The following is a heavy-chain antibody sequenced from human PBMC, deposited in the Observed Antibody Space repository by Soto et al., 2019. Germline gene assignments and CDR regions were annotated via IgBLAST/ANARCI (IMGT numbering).Heavy chain of an antibody. CDR1: GFTFSNAG. CDR2: MKSKTDGGTT. V-gene: IGHV3-15*01. J-gene: IGHJ3*02. CDR3: TTVPYCSGGSCYSVAFDI. Sequence: EVQLVQSGGGLVRPGGKLRLSCAASGFTFSNAGMTWVRQAPGKGLEWVGRMKSKTDGGTTDYAAPVKGRFTISRDDSKNTLYLQMNSLKTEDTAVYYCTTVPYCSGGSCYSVAFDIWGQGTMVTVSS. D-gene: IGHD2-15*01.